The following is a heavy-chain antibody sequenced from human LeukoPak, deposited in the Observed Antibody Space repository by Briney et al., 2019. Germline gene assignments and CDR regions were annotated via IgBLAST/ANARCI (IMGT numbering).Heavy chain of an antibody. Sequence: SETLSLTCTVSGYSITNDYFWGWIRQPPGKGLEWLGSIHHSGSTYIFWPLNSRVTMSLDTSKNQFSLGLSSVTAADTAVYYCARIKAATSADFWGHGTLVTVSS. D-gene: IGHD2-15*01. V-gene: IGHV4-38-2*02. J-gene: IGHJ4*01. CDR1: GYSITNDYF. CDR2: IHHSGST. CDR3: ARIKAATSADF.